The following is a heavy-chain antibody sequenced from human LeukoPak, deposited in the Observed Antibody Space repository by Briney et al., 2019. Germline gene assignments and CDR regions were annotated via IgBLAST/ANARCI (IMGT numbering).Heavy chain of an antibody. D-gene: IGHD3-10*01. V-gene: IGHV3-74*01. J-gene: IGHJ3*02. Sequence: GGFLRLSCAASGFTFSSYWMHWVRQAPGKGLVWVSRINSDGSSTSYADSVKGRFTISRDNAKNTLYLQMNSLRAEDTAVYYCAKDFEWSYTSAFDIWGQGTMVTVSS. CDR2: INSDGSST. CDR1: GFTFSSYW. CDR3: AKDFEWSYTSAFDI.